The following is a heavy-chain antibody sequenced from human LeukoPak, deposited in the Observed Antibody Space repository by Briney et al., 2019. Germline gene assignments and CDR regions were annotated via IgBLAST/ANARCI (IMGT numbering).Heavy chain of an antibody. CDR1: GFTFSTYS. V-gene: IGHV3-21*04. CDR3: ADQGFLAGTVAY. CDR2: ISTTSSYK. D-gene: IGHD4-23*01. Sequence: PGGSLRLSCAASGFTFSTYSMNWVRQAPGKGLECVSSISTTSSYKYYTDSVKGRFTISRDNAKNSLYLQMNSLRAEDTAVYYCADQGFLAGTVAYWGQGTLVTVSS. J-gene: IGHJ4*02.